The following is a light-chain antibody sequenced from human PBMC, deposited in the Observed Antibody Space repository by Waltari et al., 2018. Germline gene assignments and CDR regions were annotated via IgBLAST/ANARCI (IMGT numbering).Light chain of an antibody. Sequence: AIRITQSPSSLSASRGDRVTITCRTNQDVGSYLAWYQQTPVRAPNLLLYAISTLQSGVPSRFVGAGSRTNFTLTITCLQYDDFATYFCQQYYTFPPTFGGGTRVEIK. CDR2: AIS. CDR1: QDVGSY. J-gene: IGKJ4*01. CDR3: QQYYTFPPT. V-gene: IGKV1-8*01.